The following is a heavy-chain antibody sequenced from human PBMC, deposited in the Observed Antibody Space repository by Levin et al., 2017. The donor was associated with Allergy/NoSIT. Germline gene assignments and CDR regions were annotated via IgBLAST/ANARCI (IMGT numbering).Heavy chain of an antibody. J-gene: IGHJ4*02. CDR1: GGSIHSYF. CDR3: ARYYGFWSGNYFDY. CDR2: ISYSGST. V-gene: IGHV4-59*01. D-gene: IGHD3-3*01. Sequence: SQTLSLTCTVSGGSIHSYFWSWIRQPPGKGLEWIGDISYSGSTNYNPSFKSRVTISVDTSKKQFSLKLNSVTAADTAVYYCARYYGFWSGNYFDYWGQGNLVTVSS.